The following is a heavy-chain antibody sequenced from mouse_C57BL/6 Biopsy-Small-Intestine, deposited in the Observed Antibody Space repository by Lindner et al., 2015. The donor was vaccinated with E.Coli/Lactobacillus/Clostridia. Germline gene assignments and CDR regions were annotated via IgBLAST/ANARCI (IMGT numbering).Heavy chain of an antibody. Sequence: VQLQESGAELVRPGTSVKVSCRASGYAFTNYLIEWVKQRPGQGLEWIGMINPGSGDTNYNEKFKGKATLTADKSSSTAYMQLSSLTSEDSAVFFCARKTAEVYFDYWGQGTTLTASS. D-gene: IGHD1-3*01. J-gene: IGHJ2*01. V-gene: IGHV1-54*01. CDR3: ARKTAEVYFDY. CDR2: INPGSGDT. CDR1: GYAFTNYL.